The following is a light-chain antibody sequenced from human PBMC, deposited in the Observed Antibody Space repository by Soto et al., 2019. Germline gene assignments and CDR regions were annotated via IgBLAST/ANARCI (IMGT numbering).Light chain of an antibody. CDR3: QQHNSYPRT. V-gene: IGKV1-5*03. CDR1: QSISTW. Sequence: DIQMTQSPSTLSASVGYRVTITCRASQSISTWLAWYQQKPGKAPKLLIYTASNLERGVPSRFSGSGSGTEFTLTISSLQPDDFATYYCQQHNSYPRTFGQGTKVEIK. J-gene: IGKJ1*01. CDR2: TAS.